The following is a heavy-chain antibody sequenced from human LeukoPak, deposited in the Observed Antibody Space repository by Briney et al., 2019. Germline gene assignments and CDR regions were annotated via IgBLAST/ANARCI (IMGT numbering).Heavy chain of an antibody. V-gene: IGHV3-7*01. Sequence: GGSLRLSCAASGFSFSRTWMSCVRQAPGKGLEWVANIEPDGTEKAYVNSVKGRFTISRDNAKNSLFLEMNSLRVEDTAVYYCARAYYWGQGTLVTVSS. CDR2: IEPDGTEK. CDR1: GFSFSRTW. J-gene: IGHJ4*02. D-gene: IGHD2-21*01. CDR3: ARAYY.